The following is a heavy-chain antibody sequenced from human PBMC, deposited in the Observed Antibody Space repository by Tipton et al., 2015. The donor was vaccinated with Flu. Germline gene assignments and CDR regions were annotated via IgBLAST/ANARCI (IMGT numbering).Heavy chain of an antibody. D-gene: IGHD4-11*01. Sequence: TLSLTCAVYGGSFSGYYWSWIRQPPGKGLEWIGEINHSGTTNYNPSLTSRVTMSVDTSKNQFSLKVNSVTAADTAIYYCARRDYSNYVSDPKNWFDPWGQGTLVTVSS. V-gene: IGHV4-34*09. CDR3: ARRDYSNYVSDPKNWFDP. CDR2: INHSGTT. CDR1: GGSFSGYY. J-gene: IGHJ5*02.